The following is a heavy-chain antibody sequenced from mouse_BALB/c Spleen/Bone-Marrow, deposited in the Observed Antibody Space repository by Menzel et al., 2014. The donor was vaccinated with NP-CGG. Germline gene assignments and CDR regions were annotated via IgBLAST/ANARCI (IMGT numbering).Heavy chain of an antibody. V-gene: IGHV2-6-5*01. D-gene: IGHD1-3*01. CDR1: GFSLTDYG. Sequence: QVQLQQSGPGLVSPSQSLSITCTVSGFSLTDYGVSWIRQPPGEGLEWLGVIWGGGSTYYNSALKSRLSISKDNSKSQVFLKMNSLQTDDTAMYYCAKHRLTYYAMDYWGQGTSVTVSS. CDR2: IWGGGST. J-gene: IGHJ4*01. CDR3: AKHRLTYYAMDY.